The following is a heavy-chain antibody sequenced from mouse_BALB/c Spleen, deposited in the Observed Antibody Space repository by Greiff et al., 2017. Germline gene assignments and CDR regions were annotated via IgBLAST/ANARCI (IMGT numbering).Heavy chain of an antibody. J-gene: IGHJ4*01. V-gene: IGHV2-6-7*01. CDR3: AREIYYGNHYYAMDY. CDR2: IWGDGST. CDR1: GFSLTGYG. D-gene: IGHD2-1*01. Sequence: VKLVESGPGLVAPSQSLSITCTVSGFSLTGYGVNWVRQPPGKGLEWLGMIWGDGSTDYNSALKSRLSISKDNSKSQVFLKMNSLQTDDTARYYCAREIYYGNHYYAMDYWGQGTSVTVSS.